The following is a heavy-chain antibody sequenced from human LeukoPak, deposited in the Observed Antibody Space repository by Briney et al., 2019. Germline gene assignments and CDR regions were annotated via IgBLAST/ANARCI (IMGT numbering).Heavy chain of an antibody. D-gene: IGHD3-22*01. CDR2: INHSGST. Sequence: SETLSLTCAVYGGSFSGYYWSWIRQPPGKGLEWIGEINHSGSTNYNPSLKSRVTISVDTSKNQFSLKLSSVTAADTAVYYCARVPTMIVLDAFDIWGQGTMVTVSS. CDR3: ARVPTMIVLDAFDI. V-gene: IGHV4-34*01. CDR1: GGSFSGYY. J-gene: IGHJ3*02.